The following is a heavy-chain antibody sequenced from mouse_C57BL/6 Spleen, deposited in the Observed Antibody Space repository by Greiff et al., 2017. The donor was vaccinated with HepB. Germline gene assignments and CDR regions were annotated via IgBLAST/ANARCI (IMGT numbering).Heavy chain of an antibody. D-gene: IGHD2-4*01. J-gene: IGHJ4*01. CDR1: GYTFTSYW. V-gene: IGHV1-53*01. Sequence: QVQLQQPGPELVKPGASVKLSCKASGYTFTSYWMHWVKQRPGQGLEWIGNINPGNGGTNYNEKFKSKATLTVDKSSSTAYMQLSSLTSEDSAVYYCAREGDYLYAMDYWGQGTSVTVSS. CDR3: AREGDYLYAMDY. CDR2: INPGNGGT.